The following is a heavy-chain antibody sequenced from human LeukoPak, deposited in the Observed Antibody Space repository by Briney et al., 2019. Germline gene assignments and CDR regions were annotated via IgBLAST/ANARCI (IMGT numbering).Heavy chain of an antibody. D-gene: IGHD3-22*01. J-gene: IGHJ4*02. CDR3: ASNILDYYDSSGYLSRSDY. V-gene: IGHV3-21*01. Sequence: GGSLRLSCAASGFTFSSYSMNWVRQAPGKGLEWVSSISSSSSYIYYADSVKGRFTISRDNAKNSLYLQMNSLRAEDTAVYYCASNILDYYDSSGYLSRSDYWGQGTLVTVSS. CDR2: ISSSSSYI. CDR1: GFTFSSYS.